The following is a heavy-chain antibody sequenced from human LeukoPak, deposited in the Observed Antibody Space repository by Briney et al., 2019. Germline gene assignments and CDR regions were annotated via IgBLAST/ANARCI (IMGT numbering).Heavy chain of an antibody. CDR1: GSSISNYY. Sequence: SETLSLTCTASGSSISNYYWSWIRQPPGKGLEWIGYIYSSENTNSNPSLKSRFTISVDTSKNRISLKLTSVTSADTAVYSCARLLDNDISGDPDTFDVWGQGTTVIVSS. V-gene: IGHV4-59*01. CDR2: IYSSENT. CDR3: ARLLDNDISGDPDTFDV. D-gene: IGHD3-22*01. J-gene: IGHJ3*01.